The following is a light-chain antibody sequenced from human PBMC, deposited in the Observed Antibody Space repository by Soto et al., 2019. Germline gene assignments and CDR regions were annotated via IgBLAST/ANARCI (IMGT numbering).Light chain of an antibody. CDR3: VLFYGCVVV. Sequence: QAVVTQEPSLTGSPGGTVTLTCASSSGAVTGGSYPNWFQQKPGQAPRSLIYDTNKRHSWTPARFSGSLLGGKAALTLSGVQPEDEADYYCVLFYGCVVVFGGGTKVTVL. V-gene: IGLV7-43*01. CDR1: SGAVTGGSY. J-gene: IGLJ3*02. CDR2: DTN.